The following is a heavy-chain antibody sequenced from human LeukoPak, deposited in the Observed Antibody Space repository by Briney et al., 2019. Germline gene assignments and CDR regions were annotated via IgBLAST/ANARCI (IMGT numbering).Heavy chain of an antibody. V-gene: IGHV3-30*02. J-gene: IGHJ6*03. Sequence: PVGSLRLSCAASGFTFSSYGMHWVRQAPGKGLEWVAFIWYDGSNKYYADSVKGRFTISRDNSKNTLYLQMNSLRAEDTAVYYCAKDGGSSSDYYYYYMDVWGKGTTVTVSS. CDR3: AKDGGSSSDYYYYYMDV. D-gene: IGHD6-6*01. CDR2: IWYDGSNK. CDR1: GFTFSSYG.